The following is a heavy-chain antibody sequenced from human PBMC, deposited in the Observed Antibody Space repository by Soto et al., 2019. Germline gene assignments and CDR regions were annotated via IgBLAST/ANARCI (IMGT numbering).Heavy chain of an antibody. CDR2: ISPYTGNT. J-gene: IGHJ6*02. V-gene: IGHV1-18*01. Sequence: QVQLVQSGAEVKKPGASVKVSCKASGYIFVNYGIAWVRQAPGQGLEWMGWISPYTGNTHSATKIQGRLAMTTDTSTSTAYMDRGSLTSDDTAVYYCVMVDNYVTPTPQDVWGQGTTVTVSS. CDR1: GYIFVNYG. CDR3: VMVDNYVTPTPQDV. D-gene: IGHD3-16*01.